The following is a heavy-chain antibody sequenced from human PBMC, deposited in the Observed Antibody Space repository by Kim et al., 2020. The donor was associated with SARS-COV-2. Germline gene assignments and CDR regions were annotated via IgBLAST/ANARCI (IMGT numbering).Heavy chain of an antibody. J-gene: IGHJ5*02. V-gene: IGHV1-2*06. D-gene: IGHD1-26*01. Sequence: ASVKVSCKASGYTFTGYYMHWVRQAPGQGLEWMGRINPNSGGTNYAQKFQGRVTMXRDTSISTAYMELSRLRSDDTAVYYCARDWXSDGSLMRWYNWFDPWGQXXLVTVSS. CDR1: GYTFTGYY. CDR2: INPNSGGT. CDR3: ARDWXSDGSLMRWYNWFDP.